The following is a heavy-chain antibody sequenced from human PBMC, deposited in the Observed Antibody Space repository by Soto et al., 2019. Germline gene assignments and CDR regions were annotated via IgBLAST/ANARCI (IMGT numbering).Heavy chain of an antibody. CDR3: ARNTYYDFWSGYQDEYYFDY. Sequence: EVQLVESGGGLVQPGGSLRLSCAASGFTFSSYWMSWVRQAPGKGLEWVANIKQDGSEKYYVDSVKGRFTISRDNAKNSLYLQMNSLRAEDTAVYYCARNTYYDFWSGYQDEYYFDYWGQGTLVTVSS. J-gene: IGHJ4*02. D-gene: IGHD3-3*01. CDR1: GFTFSSYW. CDR2: IKQDGSEK. V-gene: IGHV3-7*01.